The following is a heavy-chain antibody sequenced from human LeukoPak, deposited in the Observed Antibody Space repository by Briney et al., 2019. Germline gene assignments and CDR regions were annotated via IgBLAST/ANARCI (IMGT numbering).Heavy chain of an antibody. V-gene: IGHV3-73*01. CDR1: GFTFSDSD. Sequence: GGSLRLSCAASGFTFSDSDIHWVRKASGQGLEWVGSITTKRSNYATAYTASVKGRFTISRHDSENTAYVQMNSLKTEDTALYYCTTYRSGHYWGQGTLVTVSS. J-gene: IGHJ4*02. D-gene: IGHD6-19*01. CDR3: TTYRSGHY. CDR2: ITTKRSNYAT.